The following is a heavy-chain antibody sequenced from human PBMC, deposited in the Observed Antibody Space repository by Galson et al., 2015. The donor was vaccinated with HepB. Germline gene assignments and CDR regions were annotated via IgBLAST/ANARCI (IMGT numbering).Heavy chain of an antibody. J-gene: IGHJ4*02. D-gene: IGHD1-1*01. CDR1: GYSISSVYY. V-gene: IGHV4-38-2*01. CDR2: IFHTGGT. CDR3: AKSRNDYNSASGYDY. Sequence: ETLSLTCAVSGYSISSVYYWGWIRQPPGKGLEWIGIIFHTGGTYYNPSLKSRVTISMNMSKNQFSLKLSSVTAADTAVYYCAKSRNDYNSASGYDYWGQGTLVTVSS.